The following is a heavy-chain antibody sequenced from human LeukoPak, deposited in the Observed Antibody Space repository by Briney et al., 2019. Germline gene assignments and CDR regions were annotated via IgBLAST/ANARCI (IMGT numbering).Heavy chain of an antibody. CDR1: GFTFSNYA. J-gene: IGHJ1*01. CDR3: TRDPPLITASGSRYFQH. CDR2: IKQDGSEK. Sequence: GGSLRLSCAASGFTFSNYAMHWVRQAPGKGLEWVANIKQDGSEKYYVDSVKGRFTISRDNAKNSLYLQMNSLRSEDTAVYYCTRDPPLITASGSRYFQHWGQGTLVTVSS. D-gene: IGHD6-13*01. V-gene: IGHV3-7*01.